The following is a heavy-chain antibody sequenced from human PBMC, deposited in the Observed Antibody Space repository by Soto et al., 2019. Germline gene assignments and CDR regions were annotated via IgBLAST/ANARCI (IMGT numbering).Heavy chain of an antibody. Sequence: ASVKVSCKASGYTFTSYYMHWVRQAPGQGLEWMGIINPSGGGTSYAQKFQGRVTMTRDTSTSTVYMELSSLRSEDTAVYYCARDIGYCGGDCSYGMDVWGQGTTVTVSS. CDR2: INPSGGGT. CDR3: ARDIGYCGGDCSYGMDV. V-gene: IGHV1-46*01. CDR1: GYTFTSYY. J-gene: IGHJ6*02. D-gene: IGHD2-21*02.